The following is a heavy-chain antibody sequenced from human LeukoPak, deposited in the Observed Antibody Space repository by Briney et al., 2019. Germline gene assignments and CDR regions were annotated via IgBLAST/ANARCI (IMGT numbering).Heavy chain of an antibody. D-gene: IGHD1-26*01. J-gene: IGHJ4*02. V-gene: IGHV3-23*01. CDR2: ISGSGGST. CDR3: AKGGVGATTPFDY. CDR1: GFTFSSYA. Sequence: GGSLRLSCAASGFTFSSYAMSWVRQAPGKGLEWVSTISGSGGSTYYADSVKGRFTISRDNSKNTLYLQMNSLRAEDTAVYYCAKGGVGATTPFDYWGQGTLVTVSS.